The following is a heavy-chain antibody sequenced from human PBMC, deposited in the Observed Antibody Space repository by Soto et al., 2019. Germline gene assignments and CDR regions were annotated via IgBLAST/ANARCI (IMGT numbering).Heavy chain of an antibody. Sequence: QVQLVQSGAEVKKPGASVKVSCKASGYTFINYGISWVRQAPGQGLEWMGWINSYNGNTNYAQKLQGRVTMTTDTSTNTAYMELRSLTADDTAVYYCARSAGVVDGDDYWGQGTRVTVSS. CDR2: INSYNGNT. CDR1: GYTFINYG. D-gene: IGHD3-10*01. CDR3: ARSAGVVDGDDY. J-gene: IGHJ4*02. V-gene: IGHV1-18*01.